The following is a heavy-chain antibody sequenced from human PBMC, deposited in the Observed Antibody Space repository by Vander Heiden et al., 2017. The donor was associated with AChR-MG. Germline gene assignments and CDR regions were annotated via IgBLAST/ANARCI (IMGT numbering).Heavy chain of an antibody. D-gene: IGHD3-10*01. Sequence: QVQLQESGPGLVKPSETLSLTCTVSGGSISSYYWSWIRQPAGKGLEWIGRIYTSESTHYNPSLKSRVTMSVDTSKNQFSLKLTSVTAADTAVYYCARDEGDGSGSYPTVWGKGTTVTVSS. CDR2: IYTSEST. J-gene: IGHJ6*04. CDR3: ARDEGDGSGSYPTV. V-gene: IGHV4-4*07. CDR1: GGSISSYY.